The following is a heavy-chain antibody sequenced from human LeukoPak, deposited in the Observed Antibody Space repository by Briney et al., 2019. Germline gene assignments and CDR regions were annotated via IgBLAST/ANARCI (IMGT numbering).Heavy chain of an antibody. J-gene: IGHJ6*03. CDR1: GGSLSGYS. Sequence: PSETLSLTCAVYGGSLSGYSWSWIRQPPGKGLGWIGEFSHSGSATYNPSLESRVTISLDTSNNQFSLKLTSPTAADTAVFYCARSKTTVVTPTFGFHYYHYMDVWGKGTTVTVSS. V-gene: IGHV4-34*01. CDR2: FSHSGSA. D-gene: IGHD4-23*01. CDR3: ARSKTTVVTPTFGFHYYHYMDV.